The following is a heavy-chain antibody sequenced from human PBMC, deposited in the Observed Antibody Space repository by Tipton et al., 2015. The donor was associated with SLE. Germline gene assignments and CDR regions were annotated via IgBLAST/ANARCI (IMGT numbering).Heavy chain of an antibody. Sequence: TLSLTCTVSGGSISRSNYYWGWIRRPPGRGLEWIGTISYSGNTYYNPSLKSRLTISVDTSKNQFSLKLSSVTAADTAVYYCARSGSYPYYYYYMDVWGKGTTVTVSS. CDR1: GGSISRSNYY. CDR3: ARSGSYPYYYYYMDV. D-gene: IGHD1-26*01. J-gene: IGHJ6*03. CDR2: ISYSGNT. V-gene: IGHV4-39*07.